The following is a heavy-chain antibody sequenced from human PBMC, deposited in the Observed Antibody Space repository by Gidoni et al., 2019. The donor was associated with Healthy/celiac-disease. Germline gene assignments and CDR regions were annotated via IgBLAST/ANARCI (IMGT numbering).Heavy chain of an antibody. J-gene: IGHJ5*02. Sequence: GLEWMGGIIPIFGTANYAQKFQGRVTITADKSTSTAYMELSSLRSEDTAVYYCARGGNNYYDSSGYYGNWFDPWGQGTLVTVSS. D-gene: IGHD3-22*01. CDR3: ARGGNNYYDSSGYYGNWFDP. CDR2: IIPIFGTA. V-gene: IGHV1-69*06.